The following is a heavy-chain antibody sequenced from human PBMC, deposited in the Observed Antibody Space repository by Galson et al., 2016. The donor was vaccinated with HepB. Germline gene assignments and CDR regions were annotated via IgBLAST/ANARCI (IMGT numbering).Heavy chain of an antibody. J-gene: IGHJ6*04. CDR2: ISASRGST. V-gene: IGHV3-23*01. CDR1: GLTFNTFA. CDR3: AREGGVASGWGYLHNFYAVDV. Sequence: SLRLSCAASGLTFNTFAMSWVRQAPGKGLEWVSRISASRGSTYYADSVKGRFTISRDNSKYTLYLQVSSLRPEDTAVYYCAREGGVASGWGYLHNFYAVDVLGKWTTVTGSS. D-gene: IGHD6-19*01.